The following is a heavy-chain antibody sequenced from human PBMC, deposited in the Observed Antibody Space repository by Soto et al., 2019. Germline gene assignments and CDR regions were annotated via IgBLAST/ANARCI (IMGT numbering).Heavy chain of an antibody. CDR3: ARVLRGVVNWFDP. V-gene: IGHV1-18*01. J-gene: IGHJ5*02. CDR1: GDTFTNFG. Sequence: HLVQSGPEVKKPGASVTVSCKTSGDTFTNFGLSWVRQAPGQGLEWMGWIATYNSNNNYAQKFQGRLTLTTDTSTSTGYMELKSLEYDDTGVYYCARVLRGVVNWFDPGGQGTLVTVSS. D-gene: IGHD3-10*01. CDR2: IATYNSNN.